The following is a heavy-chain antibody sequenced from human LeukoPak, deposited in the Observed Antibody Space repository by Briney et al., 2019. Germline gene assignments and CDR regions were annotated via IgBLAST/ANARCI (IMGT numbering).Heavy chain of an antibody. CDR1: GFTFSSYA. CDR2: ISYDGSSK. J-gene: IGHJ4*02. Sequence: GGSLRLSCAASGFTFSSYAMHWVSQAPGKGLEWVAVISYDGSSKYYADSVKGRFTISRDNAKNSLYLQMSSLRAEDTAVYYCAREGIAATGYYWGQGTLVTVSS. D-gene: IGHD6-13*01. CDR3: AREGIAATGYY. V-gene: IGHV3-30-3*01.